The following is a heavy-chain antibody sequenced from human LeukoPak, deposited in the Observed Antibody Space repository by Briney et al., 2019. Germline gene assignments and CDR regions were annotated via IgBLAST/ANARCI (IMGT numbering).Heavy chain of an antibody. V-gene: IGHV4-38-2*02. CDR2: IYHSGST. D-gene: IGHD3-22*01. J-gene: IGHJ4*02. CDR1: GYSISSGYY. CDR3: ASSGYYYYKGGFDY. Sequence: SETLSLTCTVSGYSISSGYYWGWIRQPPGKGLEWIRSIYHSGSTYYNPSLKSRVTISVDTSKNQFSLKLSSVTAADTAVYYCASSGYYYYKGGFDYWGQGTLVTVSS.